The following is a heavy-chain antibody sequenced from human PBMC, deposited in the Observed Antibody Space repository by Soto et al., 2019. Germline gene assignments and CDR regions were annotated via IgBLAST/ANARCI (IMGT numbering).Heavy chain of an antibody. CDR3: ARDFYPLAYYFDP. CDR2: VSGSNGKT. CDR1: GYTFINHG. Sequence: AVKVSCKASGYTFINHGISWVRQAPGQGLEWMGWVSGSNGKTKYAQKFQGRVTMTRETSTSTAHMELRNLTSDDTAVYFCARDFYPLAYYFDPWGQGTLVTVSS. V-gene: IGHV1-18*04. J-gene: IGHJ4*02.